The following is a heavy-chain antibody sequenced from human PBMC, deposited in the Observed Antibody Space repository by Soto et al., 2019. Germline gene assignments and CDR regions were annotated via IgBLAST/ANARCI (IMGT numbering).Heavy chain of an antibody. V-gene: IGHV6-1*01. CDR2: TYYRSKWYN. J-gene: IGHJ5*02. CDR1: GDSVSSNSAA. Sequence: SQTLSLTCAISGDSVSSNSAAWNWIRQSPSRGLEWLGRTYYRSKWYNDYAVSVKSRITINPDTSKNQFSLQLNSVTPEDTAVYYCARGGGSGSYPNGGHWFDPWGQGTLVTVSS. CDR3: ARGGGSGSYPNGGHWFDP. D-gene: IGHD3-10*01.